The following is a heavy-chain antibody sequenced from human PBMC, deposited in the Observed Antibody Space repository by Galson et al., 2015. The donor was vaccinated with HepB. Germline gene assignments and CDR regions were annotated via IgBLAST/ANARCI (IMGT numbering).Heavy chain of an antibody. V-gene: IGHV4-39*01. CDR1: GGSISSSSYY. CDR2: IYYSGST. J-gene: IGHJ4*02. D-gene: IGHD5-12*01. CDR3: ARLSRWLAGFDY. Sequence: TLSLTCTVSGGSISSSSYYWGWIRQPPGKGLEWIGSIYYSGSTYYNPSLKSRVTISVDTSKNQFSLKLSSVTAADTAVYYCARLSRWLAGFDYWGQGTLVTVSS.